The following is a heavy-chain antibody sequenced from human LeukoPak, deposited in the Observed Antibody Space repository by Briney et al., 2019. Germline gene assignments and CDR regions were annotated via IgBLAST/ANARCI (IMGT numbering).Heavy chain of an antibody. CDR3: ARYSGSYYYPPAWDL. Sequence: GGSLRLSCAASGFTFSDNAMSWVRQAPGKGLEWVSATSTSGGSAYYADSVKGRFTISRDNSKNTLYLQMDSLRADDTAVYYCARYSGSYYYPPAWDLWGQGTLVTVSS. V-gene: IGHV3-23*01. D-gene: IGHD1-26*01. J-gene: IGHJ4*02. CDR1: GFTFSDNA. CDR2: TSTSGGSA.